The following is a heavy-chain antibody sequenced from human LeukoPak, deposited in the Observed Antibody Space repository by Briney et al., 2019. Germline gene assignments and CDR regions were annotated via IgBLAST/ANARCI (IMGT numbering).Heavy chain of an antibody. J-gene: IGHJ5*02. D-gene: IGHD2-2*01. Sequence: ASVTVSCKASGYTFTGYYMHWVRPAPGQGLEWMGWIKPNNGGTNYAQKFQGRVTMTRDTSISTAYIQLSRLRSDDTAVYYCARARGDIVVVPAAIWFDPWGESTLVTVPS. V-gene: IGHV1-2*02. CDR1: GYTFTGYY. CDR3: ARARGDIVVVPAAIWFDP. CDR2: IKPNNGGT.